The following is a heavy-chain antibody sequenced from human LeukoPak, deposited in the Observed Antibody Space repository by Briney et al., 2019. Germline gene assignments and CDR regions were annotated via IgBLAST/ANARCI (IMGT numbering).Heavy chain of an antibody. CDR2: IKLGGSEI. CDR1: GFTFSSYA. V-gene: IGHV3-7*01. J-gene: IGHJ4*02. CDR3: VRDRGDY. Sequence: PGGSLRLSCAASGFTFSSYAMSWVRQAPGKGLEWVANIKLGGSEIYYVDSVKGRFTISRDDAKNSLYLQMESLRDEDTAIYYCVRDRGDYWGQGTLVTVSS.